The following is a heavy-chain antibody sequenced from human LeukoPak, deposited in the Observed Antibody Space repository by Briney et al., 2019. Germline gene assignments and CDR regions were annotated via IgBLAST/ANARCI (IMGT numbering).Heavy chain of an antibody. D-gene: IGHD3-22*01. V-gene: IGHV1-18*01. CDR1: GYTFTSYG. Sequence: ASVKVSCKASGYTFTSYGISWVRQAPGQGLEWMGRISAYNGNTNYAQKLQGRVTMTTDTSTSTAYMELRSLRSDDTAVYYCARDTGNYYDSSGYPLWGQGTLVTVSS. CDR3: ARDTGNYYDSSGYPL. J-gene: IGHJ4*02. CDR2: ISAYNGNT.